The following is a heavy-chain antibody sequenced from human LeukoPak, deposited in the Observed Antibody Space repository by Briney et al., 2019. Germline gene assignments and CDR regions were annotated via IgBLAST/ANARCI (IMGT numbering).Heavy chain of an antibody. D-gene: IGHD5-24*01. CDR3: ARELITPYYYYYGMDV. CDR2: IYSGGST. CDR1: GFTVSSNY. Sequence: GGSLRLSCAASGFTVSSNYMSWVRQAPGKGLDWVSVIYSGGSTNYADSVKGRFTISRDNSKNTLYLQMNSLRAEDTAVYYCARELITPYYYYYGMDVWGQGTTVTVSS. J-gene: IGHJ6*02. V-gene: IGHV3-66*01.